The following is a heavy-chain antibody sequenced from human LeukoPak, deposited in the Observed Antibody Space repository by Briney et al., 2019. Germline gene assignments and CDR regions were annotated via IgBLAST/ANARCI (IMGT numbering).Heavy chain of an antibody. Sequence: GGCLILSCAGSVFVFNNDSIYWVRQPPWKGLEWVSGISWNSGSIDYADSVKGRFTISRDNAKNSLYLQMNSLRVEDTAFYYCAKDNRRHYTSGPNPDSLHWGQGALVTVSS. CDR2: ISWNSGSI. V-gene: IGHV3-9*01. J-gene: IGHJ4*02. CDR3: AKDNRRHYTSGPNPDSLH. CDR1: VFVFNNDS. D-gene: IGHD6-19*01.